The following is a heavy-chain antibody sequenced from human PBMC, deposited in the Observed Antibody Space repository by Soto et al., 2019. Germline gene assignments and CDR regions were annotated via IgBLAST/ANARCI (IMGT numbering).Heavy chain of an antibody. CDR1: GFTFSSYS. D-gene: IGHD3-9*01. CDR2: ISSSSSYI. CDR3: ASTFDWLLFFDY. J-gene: IGHJ4*02. V-gene: IGHV3-21*01. Sequence: GESLKISCAASGFTFSSYSMNWVRQAPGKGLEWVSSISSSSSYIYYADSVKGRFTISRDNAKNSLYLQMNSLRVEDTAVYYCASTFDWLLFFDYWGQGTLVTVSS.